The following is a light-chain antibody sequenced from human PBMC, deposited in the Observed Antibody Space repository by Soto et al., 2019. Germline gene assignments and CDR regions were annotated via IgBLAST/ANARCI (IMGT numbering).Light chain of an antibody. CDR2: AAS. J-gene: IGKJ1*01. V-gene: IGKV1-39*01. CDR3: QLSDITPGT. Sequence: ASQTISSYLNWYQQKXGKAPKLLIYAASXLKSGVPSRFSGSGSATDFTLTISRLQAEDFATYYCQLSDITPGTFCHVANMDI. CDR1: QTISSY.